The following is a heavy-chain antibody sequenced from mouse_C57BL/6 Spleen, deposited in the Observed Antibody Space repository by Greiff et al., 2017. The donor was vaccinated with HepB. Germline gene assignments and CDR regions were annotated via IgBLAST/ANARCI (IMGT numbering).Heavy chain of an antibody. D-gene: IGHD6-1*01. CDR2: ISSGSSTI. J-gene: IGHJ4*01. CDR1: GFTFSDYG. CDR3: ARAGYYAMDY. V-gene: IGHV5-17*03. Sequence: EVQGVESGGGLMKPGGSLKLSCAASGFTFSDYGMHWVRQAPEKGLEWVAYISSGSSTIYYADTVKGRFTISRDNAKNTLYLQMSRLKSEDTAMYYCARAGYYAMDYWGQGTSVTVSS.